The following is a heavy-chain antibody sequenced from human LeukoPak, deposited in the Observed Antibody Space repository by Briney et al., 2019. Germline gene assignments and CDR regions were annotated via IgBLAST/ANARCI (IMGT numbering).Heavy chain of an antibody. V-gene: IGHV4-59*01. J-gene: IGHJ4*02. CDR2: IYYSGTT. D-gene: IGHD2-15*01. CDR3: ARVLGYCSAGSCYPSFDY. CDR1: GASISRSY. Sequence: PSETLSLTCTVSGASISRSYWTWIRQPPGKGLEWIWHIYYSGTTNYNPALKRRLTISVDTSTIQFSLKLSSVTAADTAVYSCARVLGYCSAGSCYPSFDYWGQGTLVTVSS.